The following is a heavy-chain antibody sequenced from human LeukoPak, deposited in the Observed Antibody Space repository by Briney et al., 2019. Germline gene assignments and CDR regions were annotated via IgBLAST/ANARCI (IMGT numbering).Heavy chain of an antibody. CDR3: ARDAVGATRDY. CDR2: INPSGGST. D-gene: IGHD1-26*01. V-gene: IGHV1-46*01. J-gene: IGHJ4*02. CDR1: GYTFTSYY. Sequence: ASVKVSCKASGYTFTSYYMHWVRQAPGQGLEWMGIINPSGGSTSYAQKFQGRVTMTRDMSTSTVYMELSSLRSEDTAVYYCARDAVGATRDYWGQGTLVTVSS.